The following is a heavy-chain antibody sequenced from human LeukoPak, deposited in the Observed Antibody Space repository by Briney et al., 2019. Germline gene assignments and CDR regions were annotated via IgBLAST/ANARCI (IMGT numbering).Heavy chain of an antibody. CDR3: ARGGPHTYYYGSGSYLLD. J-gene: IGHJ4*02. CDR2: INPSGGST. V-gene: IGHV1-46*01. Sequence: VASVKVSCKASGYTFTSYYMHWVRQAPGQGLEWMGIINPSGGSTSYAQKFQGRVTMTRNTSISTAYMELSSLRSEDTAVYYCARGGPHTYYYGSGSYLLDWGQGTLVTVSS. D-gene: IGHD3-10*01. CDR1: GYTFTSYY.